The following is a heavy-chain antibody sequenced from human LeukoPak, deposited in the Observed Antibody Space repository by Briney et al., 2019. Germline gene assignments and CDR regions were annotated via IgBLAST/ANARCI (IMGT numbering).Heavy chain of an antibody. Sequence: GASVKVSCKASGYTFTGYYMHWVRQAPGQGLEWMGWINPNSGGTNYAQKLQGRVTMTTDTSTSTAYMELRSLRSDDTAVYYCARDGARSYYYGMDVWGQGTTVTVSS. CDR3: ARDGARSYYYGMDV. D-gene: IGHD3-16*01. CDR1: GYTFTGYY. J-gene: IGHJ6*02. V-gene: IGHV1-2*02. CDR2: INPNSGGT.